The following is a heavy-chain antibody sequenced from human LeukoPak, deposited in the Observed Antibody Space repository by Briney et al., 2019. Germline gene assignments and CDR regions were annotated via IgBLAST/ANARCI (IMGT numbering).Heavy chain of an antibody. J-gene: IGHJ4*02. D-gene: IGHD2-15*01. V-gene: IGHV1-69*04. Sequence: ASVKVSCKASGGTFSSYAISWVRQAPGQGLEWMGRIIPILGIANYAQKFQGRVTITADKSTSTAYMELSSLRSEDTAVYYCARDPGCSGGSCTHALYFDYWGQGTLVTVSS. CDR3: ARDPGCSGGSCTHALYFDY. CDR2: IIPILGIA. CDR1: GGTFSSYA.